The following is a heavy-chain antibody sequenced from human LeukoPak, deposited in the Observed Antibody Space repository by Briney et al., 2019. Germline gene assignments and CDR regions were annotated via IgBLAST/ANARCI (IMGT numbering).Heavy chain of an antibody. CDR2: ISNDGSYS. Sequence: QAGGSLRLSCAASGFTFSSYGMHWVRQAPGKGLEWVAAISNDGSYSYYTDSVKGQFTISRDNSKNTLYLQMISLRVEDTAVYYCAKDPGGYFDYWGQGTLVTVSS. J-gene: IGHJ4*02. V-gene: IGHV3-30*18. CDR3: AKDPGGYFDY. CDR1: GFTFSSYG. D-gene: IGHD3-16*01.